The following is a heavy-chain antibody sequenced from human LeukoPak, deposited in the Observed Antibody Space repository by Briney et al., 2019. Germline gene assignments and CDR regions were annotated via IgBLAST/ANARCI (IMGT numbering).Heavy chain of an antibody. V-gene: IGHV1-2*02. CDR1: GYTFTRYY. CDR2: INPNSGGT. D-gene: IGHD1-26*01. J-gene: IGHJ6*03. Sequence: GASVKVSCKASGYTFTRYYMHWVRQAPGQGLEWMGWINPNSGGTNYAQKFQGRVTMTRDTSISTAYMELSRLRSDDTAVYYCAREVGATIAYMDVWGKGTTVTISS. CDR3: AREVGATIAYMDV.